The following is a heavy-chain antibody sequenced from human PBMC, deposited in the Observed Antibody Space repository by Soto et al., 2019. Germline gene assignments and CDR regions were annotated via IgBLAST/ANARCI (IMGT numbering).Heavy chain of an antibody. D-gene: IGHD6-13*01. Sequence: PGESLKISCQSSGYTFSNFWIGWVRQLPGKGLEWMGIIYPGDHETRYSPSFHGKVTISADRSINTAYLQWNSLEASDTAFYFCARSPRSSPYFDYWGQGALFTVSS. CDR2: IYPGDHET. CDR3: ARSPRSSPYFDY. J-gene: IGHJ4*02. V-gene: IGHV5-51*01. CDR1: GYTFSNFW.